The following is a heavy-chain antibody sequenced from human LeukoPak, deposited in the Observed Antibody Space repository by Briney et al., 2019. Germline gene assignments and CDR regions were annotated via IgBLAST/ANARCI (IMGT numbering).Heavy chain of an antibody. CDR1: GFTFSTYT. CDR3: ARDRHYCSSTNCYFFDY. CDR2: ISSSNTYI. V-gene: IGHV3-21*01. Sequence: GGSLRLSGAASGFTFSTYTMNWVRQAPGKGLEWVSSISSSNTYIYYADSMKGRFTISRDDAKNSLYLQMNSLRAEDTAVYYCARDRHYCSSTNCYFFDYWGQGTLVTV. D-gene: IGHD2-2*01. J-gene: IGHJ4*02.